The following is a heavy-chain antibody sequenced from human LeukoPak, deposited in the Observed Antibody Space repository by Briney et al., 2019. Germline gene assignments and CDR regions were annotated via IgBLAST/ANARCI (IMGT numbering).Heavy chain of an antibody. J-gene: IGHJ4*02. D-gene: IGHD3-22*01. CDR2: ISWNSGSI. V-gene: IGHV3-9*01. Sequence: SLRLSCAASGFTFYDFAMDWVRPAPGKGLEGVSGISWNSGSIGYADSVKGRFTISRDNAKNSLYLQMNSLRAEDTAFYYCAKDKASSGYYTSLDYWGQGTLVTVTS. CDR1: GFTFYDFA. CDR3: AKDKASSGYYTSLDY.